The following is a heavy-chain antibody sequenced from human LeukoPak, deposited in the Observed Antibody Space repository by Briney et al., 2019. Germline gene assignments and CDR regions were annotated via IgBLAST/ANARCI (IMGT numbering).Heavy chain of an antibody. Sequence: GGSLRLSCVASRFTFSSYGMSWVRQAPGKGLEWVSGISSSGGSTQHADSVKGRFTISRDNSKNTLYLQMNSLRVEDTAVYHCVKDQWYYTSWGQGTLVTVSS. CDR2: ISSSGGST. J-gene: IGHJ4*02. CDR1: RFTFSSYG. CDR3: VKDQWYYTS. V-gene: IGHV3-23*01. D-gene: IGHD2/OR15-2a*01.